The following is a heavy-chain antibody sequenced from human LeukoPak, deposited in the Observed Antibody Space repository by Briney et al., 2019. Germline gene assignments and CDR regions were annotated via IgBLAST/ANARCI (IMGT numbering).Heavy chain of an antibody. D-gene: IGHD3-22*01. CDR3: ARGSGIRRYYYDSSGYYLEYFQH. CDR2: ISGSGGST. V-gene: IGHV3-23*01. Sequence: GGSLRLSCAASGFTFSSYAMSWVRQAPGKGLEWVSAISGSGGSTYYADSVKGRFTISRDNSKNTLYLQMNSLRSDDTAVYYCARGSGIRRYYYDSSGYYLEYFQHWGQGTLVTVSS. J-gene: IGHJ1*01. CDR1: GFTFSSYA.